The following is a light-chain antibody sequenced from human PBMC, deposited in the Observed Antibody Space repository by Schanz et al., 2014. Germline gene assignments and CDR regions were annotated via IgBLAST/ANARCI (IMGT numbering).Light chain of an antibody. CDR3: QQYTAYPIT. V-gene: IGKV1-5*01. CDR1: QSIRNK. CDR2: DVS. J-gene: IGKJ5*01. Sequence: DIQLTQSPSTLSAAVGDRITITCRPSQSIRNKLAWYQQKPGKAPKLLLYDVSTLETGVPSRFSGSGSGTDFTLTISSLQSDDFATYYCQQYTAYPITFGQGTRLEIK.